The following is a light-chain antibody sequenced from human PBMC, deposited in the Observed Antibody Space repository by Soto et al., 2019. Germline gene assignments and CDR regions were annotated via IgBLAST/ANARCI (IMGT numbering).Light chain of an antibody. CDR3: QQYGSSPYT. CDR1: QSVSRNY. CDR2: GAS. J-gene: IGKJ2*01. Sequence: EIVLTQSPGTLSLSPGERPTLSCRASQSVSRNYLAWYQQKPGQAPRLLIYGASSRATGIPDRFSGSGSGTDFTLTISRLEPEDFAVYYCQQYGSSPYTFGQGTKLEIK. V-gene: IGKV3-20*01.